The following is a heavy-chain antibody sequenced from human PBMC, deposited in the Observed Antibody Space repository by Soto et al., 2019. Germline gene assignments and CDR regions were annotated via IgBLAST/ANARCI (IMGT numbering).Heavy chain of an antibody. CDR3: ARDRGIAARRGFDP. CDR2: IWYDGSNK. V-gene: IGHV3-33*01. CDR1: GFTFSSYG. D-gene: IGHD6-6*01. Sequence: PGGSLRLSCAASGFTFSSYGMHWVRQAPGKGLEWVAVIWYDGSNKYYADSVKGRFTISRDNSKNTLYLQMNSLGAEDTAVYYCARDRGIAARRGFDPWGQGTLVTVSS. J-gene: IGHJ5*02.